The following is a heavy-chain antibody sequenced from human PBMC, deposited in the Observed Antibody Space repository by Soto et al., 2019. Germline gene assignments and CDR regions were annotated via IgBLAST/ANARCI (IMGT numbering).Heavy chain of an antibody. V-gene: IGHV1-18*01. CDR3: ARYGSSGYYLDH. CDR2: ISVYNGNT. CDR1: GYTFTSYD. Sequence: QVQLVQSGAEVKKPGASVKVSCKASGYTFTSYDLSWVRQAPGQGLEWMGWISVYNGNTNYAQKLQGRVTMTTDTSTSTAYMAPRVLRSDDPAVYYCARYGSSGYYLDHWGQGTLVTVSS. D-gene: IGHD3-22*01. J-gene: IGHJ4*02.